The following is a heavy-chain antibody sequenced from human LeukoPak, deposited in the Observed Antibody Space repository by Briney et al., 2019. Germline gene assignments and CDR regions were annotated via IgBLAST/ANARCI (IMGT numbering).Heavy chain of an antibody. D-gene: IGHD2-2*01. CDR1: GGTFSSYT. V-gene: IGHV1-69*04. Sequence: SVKVSCKASGGTFSSYTISWVRQAPGQGLEWMGRIIPILGIANYAQKFQGRVTITADKSTSTAYMELTSLRSEDTAVYYCAREGVVPAAIYYYYMDVWGKGTTVTVSS. CDR2: IIPILGIA. CDR3: AREGVVPAAIYYYYMDV. J-gene: IGHJ6*03.